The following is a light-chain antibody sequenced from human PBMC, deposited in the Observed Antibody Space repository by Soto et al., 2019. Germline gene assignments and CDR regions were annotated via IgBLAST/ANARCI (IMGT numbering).Light chain of an antibody. V-gene: IGKV3-20*01. CDR3: QQYCGSPRT. Sequence: EIGLTQSPGTLSLSPGERATLACRASQSVNSIYLAWYQQKPGQAPRLLIYGASSRATGIPDRFSGSGSGTDFTLTISRLEPEDFALYYCQQYCGSPRTFGQGTKVEL. CDR1: QSVNSIY. CDR2: GAS. J-gene: IGKJ1*01.